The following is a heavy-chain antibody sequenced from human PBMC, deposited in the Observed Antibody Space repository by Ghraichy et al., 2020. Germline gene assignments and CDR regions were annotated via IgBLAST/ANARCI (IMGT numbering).Heavy chain of an antibody. J-gene: IGHJ6*02. CDR3: ARWVSSGWFRVDYYGMDV. D-gene: IGHD6-19*01. Sequence: SVKVSCKASGGTFSSYAISWVRQAPGQGLEWMGRIIPILGIANYAQKFQGRVTITADKSTSTAYMELSSLRSEDTAVYYCARWVSSGWFRVDYYGMDVWGQGTTVTVSS. V-gene: IGHV1-69*04. CDR1: GGTFSSYA. CDR2: IIPILGIA.